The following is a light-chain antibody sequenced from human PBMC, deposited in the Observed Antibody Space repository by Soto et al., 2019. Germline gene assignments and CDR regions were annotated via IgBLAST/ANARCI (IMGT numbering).Light chain of an antibody. CDR2: DNF. CDR1: SSNIGAGYD. Sequence: QAVVTQPPSVSGAPGQRVTISCTGSSSNIGAGYDVHWYQQLPGTAPKLLIYDNFNRPSGVPDRFSGSKSGTSASLAITGLQAEDEADYYCQSYDSSLSGDVFGTGTKVTVL. CDR3: QSYDSSLSGDV. J-gene: IGLJ1*01. V-gene: IGLV1-40*01.